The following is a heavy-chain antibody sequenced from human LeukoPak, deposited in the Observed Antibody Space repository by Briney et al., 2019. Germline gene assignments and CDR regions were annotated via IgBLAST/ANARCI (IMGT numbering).Heavy chain of an antibody. CDR2: IYPGVSDT. CDR1: GYSFPNYW. CDR3: ARLTDYYDSSGYYRNYNWFDP. D-gene: IGHD3-22*01. Sequence: GESLKISCKGSGYSFPNYWIAWVRQMPGKGLEWMVIIYPGVSDTKYSPSFEGQVTLSADKSINTAYLQWSSLTASDTAMYYCARLTDYYDSSGYYRNYNWFDPWGQGTLVTVSS. J-gene: IGHJ5*02. V-gene: IGHV5-51*01.